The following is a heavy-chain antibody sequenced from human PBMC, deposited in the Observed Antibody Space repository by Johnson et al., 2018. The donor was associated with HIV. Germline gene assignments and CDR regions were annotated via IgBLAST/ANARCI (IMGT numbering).Heavy chain of an antibody. J-gene: IGHJ3*02. V-gene: IGHV3-11*04. CDR1: GFTFSDYY. Sequence: QVQLVESGGGLVKPGGSLRLSCAASGFTFSDYYMSWIRQAPGKGLEWVSGISWNSGSTIYYADSVKGRFTISRDNAKNSLYLQMNSLRPEDTFVYDCAKDRYGGSYPDAFDIWGQGTMVTVSS. CDR3: AKDRYGGSYPDAFDI. CDR2: ISWNSGSTI. D-gene: IGHD1-26*01.